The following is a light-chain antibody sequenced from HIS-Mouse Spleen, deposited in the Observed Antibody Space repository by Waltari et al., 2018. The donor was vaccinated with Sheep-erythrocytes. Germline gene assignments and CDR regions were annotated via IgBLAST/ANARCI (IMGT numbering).Light chain of an antibody. CDR3: QQRSNWYT. CDR2: DAS. V-gene: IGKV3-11*01. J-gene: IGKJ2*01. Sequence: EIVLTQSTAPLSLSPGERATLSCRASQSVRSYLAWDQQKPGQAPRLLIYDASNRATGIPARFSGSGSGTDFTLTISSLEPEDFAVYYCQQRSNWYTFGQGTKLEIK. CDR1: QSVRSY.